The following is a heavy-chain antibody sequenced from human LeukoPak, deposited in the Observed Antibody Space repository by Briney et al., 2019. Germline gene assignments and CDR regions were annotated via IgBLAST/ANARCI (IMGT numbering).Heavy chain of an antibody. D-gene: IGHD3-10*02. J-gene: IGHJ3*02. CDR3: ARLSDVYAFDI. CDR1: GYSFTSYW. CDR2: IYPGDSNT. Sequence: GESPKSSCKGSGYSFTSYWIGWVRQMPGKGLEWMGIIYPGDSNTRYSPSFQGQVTISADKSISTAYLQWSSLKASDTAMYYCARLSDVYAFDIWGQGTMVTVSS. V-gene: IGHV5-51*01.